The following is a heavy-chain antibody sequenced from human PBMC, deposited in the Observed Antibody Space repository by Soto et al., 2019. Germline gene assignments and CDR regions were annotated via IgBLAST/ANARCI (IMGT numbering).Heavy chain of an antibody. Sequence: QVQLVESGGGVVQPGRSLRLSCAASGFTFSSYGMHWVRQAPGKGLEWVAVIWYDGSNKYYADSVKGRFNISRDNSKNTLYLQMNSLRAEDTAVYYWARSQEQWLVDYWGQGTLVTVSS. J-gene: IGHJ4*02. CDR2: IWYDGSNK. V-gene: IGHV3-33*01. CDR3: ARSQEQWLVDY. CDR1: GFTFSSYG. D-gene: IGHD6-19*01.